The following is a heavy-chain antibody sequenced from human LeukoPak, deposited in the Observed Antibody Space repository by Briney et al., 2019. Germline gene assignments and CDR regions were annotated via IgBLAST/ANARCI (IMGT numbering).Heavy chain of an antibody. J-gene: IGHJ4*02. CDR3: ATHMKTAMVIRAFDY. CDR1: GFTFSTYG. CDR2: TPYDGSNK. Sequence: PGGSLRLSCAASGFTFSTYGMHWVRQAPGKGLEWVAFTPYDGSNKYYADSVKGRFTISRDNSKNTLYLQMNSLRAEDTAVYYCATHMKTAMVIRAFDYWGQGTLVTVSS. V-gene: IGHV3-30*02. D-gene: IGHD5-18*01.